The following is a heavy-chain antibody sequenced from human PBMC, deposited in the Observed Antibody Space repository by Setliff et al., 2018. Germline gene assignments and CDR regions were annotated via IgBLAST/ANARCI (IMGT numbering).Heavy chain of an antibody. CDR2: ISAYNGYI. V-gene: IGHV1-18*01. J-gene: IGHJ4*02. CDR1: GYTFPSYG. CDR3: ASAEVVVAP. D-gene: IGHD2-15*01. Sequence: ASVKVSCKASGYTFPSYGISWVRQAPGQGLEWMGWISAYNGYIIYEQKFQGRVTITRDTSASTVYMELSSLRYEDTAVYYCASAEVVVAPWGQGTLVTVSS.